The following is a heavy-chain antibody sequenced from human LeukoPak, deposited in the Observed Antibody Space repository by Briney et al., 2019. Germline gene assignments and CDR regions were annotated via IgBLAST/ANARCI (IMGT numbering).Heavy chain of an antibody. D-gene: IGHD5-18*01. Sequence: SETLSLTCTVSGGSISSYYWSWIRQPPGKGLEWIGYINYSGSTNYNPSLKSRVTISVDTSKNQFSLKLSSVTAADTAVYYCARLSAAMVIVYWGQGTLVTVSS. CDR2: INYSGST. CDR1: GGSISSYY. J-gene: IGHJ4*02. V-gene: IGHV4-59*08. CDR3: ARLSAAMVIVY.